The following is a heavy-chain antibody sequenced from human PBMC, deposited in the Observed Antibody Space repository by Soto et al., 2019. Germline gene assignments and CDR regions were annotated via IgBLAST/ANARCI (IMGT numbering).Heavy chain of an antibody. CDR1: GFSLSTSGVG. V-gene: IGHV2-5*02. Sequence: QITLKESGPTLVKPTQTLTLTCTFSGFSLSTSGVGVGWIRQPPGKALEWLALIYWDDDKRYSPSLKIRLTINKDTSKNQVVLTMTNVDPVDTATYYCARVAYGSGSPNWFDPWGQGPLVTVSS. J-gene: IGHJ5*02. CDR3: ARVAYGSGSPNWFDP. D-gene: IGHD3-10*01. CDR2: IYWDDDK.